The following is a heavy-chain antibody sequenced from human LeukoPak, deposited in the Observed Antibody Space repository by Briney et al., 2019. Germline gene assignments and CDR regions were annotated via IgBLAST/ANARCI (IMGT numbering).Heavy chain of an antibody. CDR2: IIPIFGTA. J-gene: IGHJ4*02. V-gene: IGHV1-69*13. D-gene: IGHD3-22*01. CDR1: GGTFSSYA. CDR3: ARGMISREFDY. Sequence: EASVKVSFKASGGTFSSYAISWVRQAPGQGLEWMGGIIPIFGTANYAQKFQGRVTITADESTSTAYMELSSLRSEDTAVYYCARGMISREFDYWGQGTLVTVSS.